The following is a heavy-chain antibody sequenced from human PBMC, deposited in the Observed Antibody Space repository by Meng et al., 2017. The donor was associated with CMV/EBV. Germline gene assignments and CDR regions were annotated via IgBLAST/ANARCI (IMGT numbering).Heavy chain of an antibody. CDR3: TRHQFAYCGGDCSGDDAFDI. CDR2: IRSKANSYVT. D-gene: IGHD2-21*01. J-gene: IGHJ3*02. V-gene: IGHV3-73*01. CDR1: GFTFSGSA. Sequence: GESLKISCAASGFTFSGSAMHWVRQASGKGLEWVGRIRSKANSYVTAYAASVKGRFTISRDDSKNTAYLQMNSLKTEDTAVYYCTRHQFAYCGGDCSGDDAFDIWGQGTMVTVSS.